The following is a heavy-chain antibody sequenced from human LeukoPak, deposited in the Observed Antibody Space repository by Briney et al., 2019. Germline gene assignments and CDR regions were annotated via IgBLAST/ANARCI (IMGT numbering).Heavy chain of an antibody. CDR2: ISERGGST. CDR1: GITLSNYG. V-gene: IGHV3-23*01. D-gene: IGHD3-10*01. J-gene: IGHJ4*02. CDR3: AKRGIVIRAVIIIGFHKEAYYFDY. Sequence: GGSLRLSCVVSGITLSNYGMSWVRQAPGKGLEWVSGISERGGSTNYADSVKGRFIIPRDTSKNTVYLQMNSLRVEDTAVYFCAKRGIVIRAVIIIGFHKEAYYFDYWGQGILVTVSS.